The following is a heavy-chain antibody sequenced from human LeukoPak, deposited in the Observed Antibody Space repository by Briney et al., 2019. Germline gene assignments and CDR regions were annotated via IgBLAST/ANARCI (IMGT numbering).Heavy chain of an antibody. CDR3: AKDRREYYYDSSGYLIPSAYYFDY. J-gene: IGHJ4*02. D-gene: IGHD3-22*01. Sequence: GGSLRLSCTVSGFTVSSNSMSWVRQAPGKGLEWVSFIYSDNTHYSDSVKGRFTISRDNSKNTLYLQMNSLRAEDTAVYYCAKDRREYYYDSSGYLIPSAYYFDYWGQGTLVTVSS. V-gene: IGHV3-53*01. CDR2: IYSDNT. CDR1: GFTVSSNS.